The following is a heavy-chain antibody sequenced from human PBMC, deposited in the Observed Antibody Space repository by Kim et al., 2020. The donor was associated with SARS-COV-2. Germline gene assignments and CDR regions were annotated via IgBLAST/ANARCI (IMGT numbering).Heavy chain of an antibody. CDR2: IYYSGST. CDR1: GGSVSSGSYY. CDR3: ARDIGRGGHYDFWSGYPPGWFDP. D-gene: IGHD3-3*01. J-gene: IGHJ5*02. Sequence: SETLSLTCTVSGGSVSSGSYYWSWIRQPPGKGLEWIGYIYYSGSTNYNPSLKSRVTISVDTSKNQFSLKLSSVTAADTAVYYCARDIGRGGHYDFWSGYPPGWFDPWGQGTLVTVSS. V-gene: IGHV4-61*01.